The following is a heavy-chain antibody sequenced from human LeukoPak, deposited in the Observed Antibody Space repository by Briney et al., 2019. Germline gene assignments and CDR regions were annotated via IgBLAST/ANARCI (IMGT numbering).Heavy chain of an antibody. CDR1: GFTFSSYA. CDR2: ISGSGGST. Sequence: PGGSLRLSCAASGFTFSSYAMSWVRQAPGKGLEWVSAISGSGGSTYYADSVKGRFTISRDNSKNTLYLQMNSLRAEDTAVYYCAKGVDLYYYDSSGPIPNFDYWGQGTLVTVSS. J-gene: IGHJ4*02. D-gene: IGHD3-22*01. V-gene: IGHV3-23*01. CDR3: AKGVDLYYYDSSGPIPNFDY.